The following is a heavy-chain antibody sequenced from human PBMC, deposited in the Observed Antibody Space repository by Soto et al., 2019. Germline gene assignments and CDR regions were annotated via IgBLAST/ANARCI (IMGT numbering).Heavy chain of an antibody. CDR2: ISSISSYI. CDR3: ARDLVLYYYDTSGYSRWYFDL. V-gene: IGHV3-21*01. D-gene: IGHD3-22*01. J-gene: IGHJ2*01. CDR1: GFTFSSYS. Sequence: EVQLVESGGGLVKPGGSLRLSCAASGFTFSSYSMNWVRQAPGKELEWVSSISSISSYIYYADSVKGRFTISRDNAKNSLYLQMNSLRAEDTAVYYCARDLVLYYYDTSGYSRWYFDLWGRGTLVTVSS.